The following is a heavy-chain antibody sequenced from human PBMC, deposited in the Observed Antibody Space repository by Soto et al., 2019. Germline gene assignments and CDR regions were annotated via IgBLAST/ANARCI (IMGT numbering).Heavy chain of an antibody. Sequence: SETLSLTCSVSGFSMNSYYWSWIRHSPGKGLEWIGYIYYAGNTTYSPSLKSRVTISVDTSKNQYSLKLSSVTAADTAVYYCARHYYGSGSYYKYYYYYYGMDVWGQGTTVTVSS. CDR1: GFSMNSYY. D-gene: IGHD3-10*01. CDR2: IYYAGNT. V-gene: IGHV4-59*08. CDR3: ARHYYGSGSYYKYYYYYYGMDV. J-gene: IGHJ6*02.